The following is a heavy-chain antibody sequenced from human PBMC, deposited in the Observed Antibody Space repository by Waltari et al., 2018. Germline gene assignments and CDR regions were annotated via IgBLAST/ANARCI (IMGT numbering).Heavy chain of an antibody. V-gene: IGHV1-2*02. D-gene: IGHD3-10*01. CDR1: GYTFTGYY. J-gene: IGHJ6*02. CDR3: ARLTYYYGSGSGGYGMDV. CDR2: INPNSGGT. Sequence: QVQLVQSGAEVKKPGASVKVSCKASGYTFTGYYMHWVRQAPGQGLEWMGWINPNSGGTNYAPELQGRVTITRDTSVRAAYMELSRRRSDDTAVYYCARLTYYYGSGSGGYGMDVWGQGTTVTVSS.